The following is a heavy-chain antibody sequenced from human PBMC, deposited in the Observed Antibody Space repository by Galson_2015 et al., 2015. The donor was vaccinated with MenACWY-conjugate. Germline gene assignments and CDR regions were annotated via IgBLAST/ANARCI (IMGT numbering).Heavy chain of an antibody. D-gene: IGHD1-26*01. CDR3: ARQGRSGSYHSPFDY. J-gene: IGHJ4*02. CDR2: IYYSGST. Sequence: IYYSGSTYYNPSLNSRVTISVDTSKNQFSLKLSSVTAADTAIYYCARQGRSGSYHSPFDYWGRGTLVTVSS. V-gene: IGHV4-39*01.